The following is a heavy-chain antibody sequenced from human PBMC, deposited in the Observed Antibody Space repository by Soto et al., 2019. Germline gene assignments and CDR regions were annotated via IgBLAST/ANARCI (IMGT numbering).Heavy chain of an antibody. V-gene: IGHV3-23*01. J-gene: IGHJ5*02. CDR2: ISGSGGST. CDR3: ASRSLYCSSTSCYTHGGNWFDP. D-gene: IGHD2-2*02. CDR1: GFTFSSYA. Sequence: GGSLRLSCAASGFTFSSYAMSWVRQAPGKGLEWVSAISGSGGSTYYADSVKGRFTISRDNSKNTLYLQMNSLRAEDTAVYYCASRSLYCSSTSCYTHGGNWFDPWGQGTLVTVSS.